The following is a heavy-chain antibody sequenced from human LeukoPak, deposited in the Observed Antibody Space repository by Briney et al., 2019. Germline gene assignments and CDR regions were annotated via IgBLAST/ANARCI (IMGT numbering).Heavy chain of an antibody. CDR1: GFTFSSYG. D-gene: IGHD2-15*01. Sequence: GRSLRLSCAASGFTFSSYGMHWVRQAPGKGLEWVAVISYDGSNKYYADSVKGRFTISRDNSKNTVYLQMNSLRTEDTAMYYCAKDIDTRGTNAFDIWGQGTMVTVSS. CDR3: AKDIDTRGTNAFDI. CDR2: ISYDGSNK. V-gene: IGHV3-30*18. J-gene: IGHJ3*02.